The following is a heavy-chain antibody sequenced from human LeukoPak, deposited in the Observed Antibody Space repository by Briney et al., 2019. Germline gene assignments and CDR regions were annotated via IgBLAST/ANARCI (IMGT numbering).Heavy chain of an antibody. CDR1: GFTFSSYW. Sequence: GGSLRLACAASGFTFSSYWMHWARQAPGKGLVWVSRINSDGSSTSYADSVKGRFTISRDNAKNTLYLQMNSLRAEDTAVYFCARLYSSSSSDYWGQGTIVTVSS. CDR3: ARLYSSSSSDY. J-gene: IGHJ3*01. D-gene: IGHD6-6*01. V-gene: IGHV3-74*01. CDR2: INSDGSST.